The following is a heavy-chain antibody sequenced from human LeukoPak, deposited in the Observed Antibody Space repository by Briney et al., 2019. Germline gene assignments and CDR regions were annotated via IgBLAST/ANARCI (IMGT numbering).Heavy chain of an antibody. D-gene: IGHD2-2*01. Sequence: ASETLSLTCAVYGGSFSGYYWSWIRQPPGKGLEWIGEINHSGSTNYNPSLKSRVTMSVDTSKNQFSLKLSSVTAADTAVYYCARDRAGYCSSTSCYYYYYMDVWGKGTTVTVSS. CDR2: INHSGST. J-gene: IGHJ6*03. CDR1: GGSFSGYY. V-gene: IGHV4-34*01. CDR3: ARDRAGYCSSTSCYYYYYMDV.